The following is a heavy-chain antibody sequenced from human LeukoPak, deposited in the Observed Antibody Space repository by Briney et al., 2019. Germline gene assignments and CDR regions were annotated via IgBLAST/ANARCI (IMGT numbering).Heavy chain of an antibody. CDR1: GFPFSSYT. J-gene: IGHJ4*02. CDR2: ISASGDST. CDR3: VKGGHFDY. V-gene: IGHV3-23*01. Sequence: GGSLRLSCAASGFPFSSYTMTWGRQAPGKGLEWVSAISASGDSTYYADSVKGRFTISRDNSKNTPYLQMDSLRAEDTALYCCVKGGHFDYWGQGALVTVSS.